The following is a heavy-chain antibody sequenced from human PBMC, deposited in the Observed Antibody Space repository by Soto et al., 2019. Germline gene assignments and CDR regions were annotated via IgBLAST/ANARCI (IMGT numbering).Heavy chain of an antibody. CDR2: ISYDGSNK. D-gene: IGHD3-10*01. J-gene: IGHJ6*02. V-gene: IGHV3-30*03. Sequence: GGSLRLSCAASGFTFSSYGMHWVRQAPGKGLEWVAVISYDGSNKYYADSVKGRFTISRDNSKNTLYLQMNSLRAEDTAVYYCARPEITMVRRTNYYYGMDVWGQGTTVTVSS. CDR1: GFTFSSYG. CDR3: ARPEITMVRRTNYYYGMDV.